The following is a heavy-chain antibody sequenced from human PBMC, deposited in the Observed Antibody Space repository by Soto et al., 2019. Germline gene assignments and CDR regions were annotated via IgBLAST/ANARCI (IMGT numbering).Heavy chain of an antibody. J-gene: IGHJ4*02. CDR3: ARGNVVAIDY. Sequence: SENLPLTCTVSGVYISSRIYYLGWLRQHRGKGLEWIVNIYDSGSTYYDPSLKSRVAISVDRSKKQLSLKLSSVTAADTAVYYCARGNVVAIDYWGQGTLVTGSS. CDR2: IYDSGST. V-gene: IGHV4-39*07. D-gene: IGHD2-21*01. CDR1: GVYISSRIYY.